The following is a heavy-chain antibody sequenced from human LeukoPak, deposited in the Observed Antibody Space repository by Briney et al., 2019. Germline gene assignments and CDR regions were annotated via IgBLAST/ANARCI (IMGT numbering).Heavy chain of an antibody. CDR3: ARGGSREEYYFDY. Sequence: ASVKVSCKASGCTFTDYYMHWVRQAPGQGLEWMGWINPNSAGTDYAQNFQGRVTMTRDTSTSTVYMELSSLRSEDTAVYYCARGGSREEYYFDYWGQGTLVTVSS. J-gene: IGHJ4*02. CDR2: INPNSAGT. D-gene: IGHD1-26*01. CDR1: GCTFTDYY. V-gene: IGHV1-2*02.